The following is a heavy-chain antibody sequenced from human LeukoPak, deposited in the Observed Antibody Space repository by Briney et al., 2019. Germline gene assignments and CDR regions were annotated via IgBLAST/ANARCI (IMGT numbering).Heavy chain of an antibody. Sequence: GASVKVSCKASGYTFTSYGISWVRQAPGQGLEWMGWTSAHNDDTNYAETLQGRLTMTTDISTSTAYMELTSLRSDDTAVYYCARDWDSRNDYFDPWGQGTLFIVSS. J-gene: IGHJ4*02. CDR2: TSAHNDDT. V-gene: IGHV1-18*01. CDR1: GYTFTSYG. CDR3: ARDWDSRNDYFDP. D-gene: IGHD1-1*01.